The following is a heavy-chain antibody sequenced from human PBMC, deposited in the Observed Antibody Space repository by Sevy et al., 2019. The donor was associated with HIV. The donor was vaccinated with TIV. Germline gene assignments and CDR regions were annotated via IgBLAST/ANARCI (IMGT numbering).Heavy chain of an antibody. CDR1: GGSITSLY. CDR3: AGDNAGGSGYS. V-gene: IGHV4-59*11. CDR2: IYYNGHI. D-gene: IGHD6-19*01. Sequence: SETLSLTCTVSGGSITSLYWNWIRQPPGKGLEWIANIYYNGHINYNPSLKSRVTLSLDTSKNQFSLRLGSVTAADTGMYYCAGDNAGGSGYSWGQGTLVTVSS. J-gene: IGHJ4*02.